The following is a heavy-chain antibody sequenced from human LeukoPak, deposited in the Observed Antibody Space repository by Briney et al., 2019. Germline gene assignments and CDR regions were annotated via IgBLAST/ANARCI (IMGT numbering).Heavy chain of an antibody. CDR1: GYTLTDHY. J-gene: IGHJ5*02. V-gene: IGHV1-2*02. Sequence: GASVKVSCKASGYTLTDHYMHWLRQTPGRGLEWMGWINPTNGIAVYGQAFQGSVTMTRDTSISTVYMELTNLRSDDTGVYYCAKEGYSNGPDPWGPGSLVTVSS. D-gene: IGHD5-12*01. CDR3: AKEGYSNGPDP. CDR2: INPTNGIA.